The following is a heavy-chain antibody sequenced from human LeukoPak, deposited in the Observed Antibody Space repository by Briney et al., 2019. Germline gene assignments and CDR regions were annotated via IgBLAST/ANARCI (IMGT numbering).Heavy chain of an antibody. J-gene: IGHJ4*02. D-gene: IGHD5-18*01. Sequence: ASVKVSCKASGYTFTSYGISWVRQAPGRGLEWMGWISDYNDNTNYAQKLQGRVTMTTDTSTSTAYMELRSLRSDDTAVYYCARDSVQLWSPNYFDYWGQGTLVTVSS. CDR2: ISDYNDNT. V-gene: IGHV1-18*01. CDR1: GYTFTSYG. CDR3: ARDSVQLWSPNYFDY.